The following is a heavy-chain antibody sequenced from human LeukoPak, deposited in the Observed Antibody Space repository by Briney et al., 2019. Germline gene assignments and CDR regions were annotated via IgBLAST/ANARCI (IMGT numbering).Heavy chain of an antibody. D-gene: IGHD3-10*01. CDR1: GGSFSSYY. CDR2: IYYSRRT. CDR3: ARSMVRGVIYFGY. V-gene: IGHV4-59*01. J-gene: IGHJ4*02. Sequence: SVTLSLTCTVSGGSFSSYYGSWIRQSPGKGLEGIGYIYYSRRTNYNPSLTTRVTISVDTSKNQFSLKLSSVTAADTAVYYCARSMVRGVIYFGYWGQGTLVTVSS.